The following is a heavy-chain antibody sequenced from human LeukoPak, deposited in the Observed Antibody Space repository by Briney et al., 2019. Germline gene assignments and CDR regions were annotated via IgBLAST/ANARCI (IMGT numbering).Heavy chain of an antibody. CDR1: GFTFSSYA. D-gene: IGHD3-22*01. J-gene: IGHJ5*02. Sequence: GGSLRLSCAASGFTFSSYAMSWVRQAPGKGLEWVSAISGSGGSTYYADSVKGRFTISRDNSKNTLYLQMNSLRAEDTAVYCCAKDRGTSSGYYLTYWFDPWGQGTLVTVSS. CDR3: AKDRGTSSGYYLTYWFDP. CDR2: ISGSGGST. V-gene: IGHV3-23*01.